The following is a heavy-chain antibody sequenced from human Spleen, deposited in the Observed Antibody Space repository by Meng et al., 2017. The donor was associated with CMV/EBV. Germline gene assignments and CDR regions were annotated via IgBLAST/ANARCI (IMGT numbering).Heavy chain of an antibody. J-gene: IGHJ4*02. V-gene: IGHV3-53*01. CDR1: GFTFSSYS. Sequence: GESLKISCAASGFTFSSYSMNWVRQAPGKGLEWVSVIYSGGSTYYADSVKGRFTISRDNSKNTLYLQMNSLRAEDTAVYYCATEVPGGYAFNRWGQGTLVTVSS. CDR2: IYSGGST. D-gene: IGHD2-8*02. CDR3: ATEVPGGYAFNR.